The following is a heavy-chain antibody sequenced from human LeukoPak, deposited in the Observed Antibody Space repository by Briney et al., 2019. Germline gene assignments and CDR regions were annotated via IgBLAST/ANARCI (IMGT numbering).Heavy chain of an antibody. J-gene: IGHJ5*02. Sequence: PSQTLSLTCNVSGGSISSGRYYWSWIRQPAGKGLEWIGRIYTSGSTNYNPSLKSRVTMSVDTSKNQFSLKLSSVTAADTAVYYCARLLNWFDPWGQGTLVTVSS. CDR2: IYTSGST. CDR3: ARLLNWFDP. CDR1: GGSISSGRYY. V-gene: IGHV4-61*02.